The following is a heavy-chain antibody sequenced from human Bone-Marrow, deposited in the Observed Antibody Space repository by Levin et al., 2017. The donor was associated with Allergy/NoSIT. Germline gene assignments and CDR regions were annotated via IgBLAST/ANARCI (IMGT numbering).Heavy chain of an antibody. Sequence: SETLSLTCVVSGASISSDFWTWVRQAPGKGLEWIGYIPNTGRISYSPSLKSRVTILVDTSKNEVSLKLTSVTAADAAVYYCAKGGVDGLDVWGQGTTVTVSS. CDR1: GASISSDF. D-gene: IGHD2-15*01. V-gene: IGHV4-59*01. J-gene: IGHJ6*02. CDR3: AKGGVDGLDV. CDR2: IPNTGRI.